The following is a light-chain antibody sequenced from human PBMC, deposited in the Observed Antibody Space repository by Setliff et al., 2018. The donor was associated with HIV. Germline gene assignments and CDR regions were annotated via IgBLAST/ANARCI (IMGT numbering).Light chain of an antibody. CDR3: NSYTSTTFYV. CDR2: DDT. Sequence: QSALTQPASVSGAPGQSITISCTGASNDVGSYNYVSWYQQHPGKAPKLMIYDDTNRPSGVSDRFSGSKSGNTASLTISGLQAEDEADYYCNSYTSTTFYVFGSGTKVTVL. CDR1: SNDVGSYNY. V-gene: IGLV2-14*03. J-gene: IGLJ1*01.